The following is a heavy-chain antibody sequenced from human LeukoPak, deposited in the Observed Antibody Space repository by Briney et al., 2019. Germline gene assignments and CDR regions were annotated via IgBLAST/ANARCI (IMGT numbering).Heavy chain of an antibody. CDR3: ARADRFSYWFDP. CDR1: GGSISSYY. V-gene: IGHV4-59*01. CDR2: IYYSGST. J-gene: IGHJ5*02. Sequence: SETLSLTCTVSGGSISSYYGSWIRQPPGKGLEWIGYIYYSGSTNYNPSLKSRVTISVDTSKNQFSLKLSSVTAADTAVYYCARADRFSYWFDPWGQGTLVTVSS.